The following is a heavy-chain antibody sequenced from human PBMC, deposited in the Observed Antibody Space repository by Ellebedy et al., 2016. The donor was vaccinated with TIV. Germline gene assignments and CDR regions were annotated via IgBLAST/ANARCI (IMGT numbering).Heavy chain of an antibody. J-gene: IGHJ4*02. D-gene: IGHD6-6*01. Sequence: GESLKISCAASGFTFGSYDMHWVRQAPGKGLEWVSIISYDGNDKSYADSVKSRFSISRHNSKNTVYLDMSSLRSEDTAVYYGARVFDSYYLDYWGQGTLVTVSS. CDR3: ARVFDSYYLDY. CDR1: GFTFGSYD. V-gene: IGHV3-30-3*01. CDR2: ISYDGNDK.